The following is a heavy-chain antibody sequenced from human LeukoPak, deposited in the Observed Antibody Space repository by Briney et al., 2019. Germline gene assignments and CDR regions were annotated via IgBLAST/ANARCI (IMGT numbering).Heavy chain of an antibody. CDR1: GYTFTSYY. D-gene: IGHD3-3*01. CDR2: INPSGGST. Sequence: ASVKVSCKASGYTFTSYYMHWVRQAPGQGLEWMGIINPSGGSTSYAQKFQGRVTMTRDTSTSTVYMGLSSLRSEDTAVYYCARQYYDFWSGYYTFDYWGQGTLVTVSS. V-gene: IGHV1-46*01. CDR3: ARQYYDFWSGYYTFDY. J-gene: IGHJ4*02.